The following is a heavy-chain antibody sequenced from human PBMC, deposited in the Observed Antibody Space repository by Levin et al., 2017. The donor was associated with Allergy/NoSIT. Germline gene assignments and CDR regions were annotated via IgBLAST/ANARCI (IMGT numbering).Heavy chain of an antibody. CDR1: GFTFSSYA. CDR2: ISGSGGST. Sequence: GGSLRLSCAASGFTFSSYAMSWVRQAPGKGLEWVSAISGSGGSTYYADSVKGRFTISRDNSKNTLYLQMNSLRAEDTAVYYCAKVLSVRGVIGPTSPYFDYWGQGTLVTVSS. D-gene: IGHD3-10*01. V-gene: IGHV3-23*01. J-gene: IGHJ4*02. CDR3: AKVLSVRGVIGPTSPYFDY.